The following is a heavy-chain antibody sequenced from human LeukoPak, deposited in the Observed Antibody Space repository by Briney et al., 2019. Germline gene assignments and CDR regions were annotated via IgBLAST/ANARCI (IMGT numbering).Heavy chain of an antibody. V-gene: IGHV3-11*04. D-gene: IGHD6-19*01. CDR1: GFTFSDYY. CDR2: ISSSGSTI. Sequence: GGSLRLSCAASGFTFSDYYMSWIRQAPGKGLEWVSYISSSGSTIYYAHSVKGRFTISRDNANNSLYLQMNSLRAEDTAVYYCAREGREQWLVRLNYMDVWGKGTTVTVSS. J-gene: IGHJ6*03. CDR3: AREGREQWLVRLNYMDV.